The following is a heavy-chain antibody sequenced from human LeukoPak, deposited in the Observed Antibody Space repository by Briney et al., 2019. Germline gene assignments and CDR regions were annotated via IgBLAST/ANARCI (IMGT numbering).Heavy chain of an antibody. D-gene: IGHD3-16*02. CDR1: GGSISSYY. V-gene: IGHV4-59*01. J-gene: IGHJ3*02. Sequence: PSETLSLTCTVSGGSISSYYWSWIRQPPGKGLEWIGYIYYSGSTNYNPSLKSRVTISVDTSKNQFSLKLSSVTAADTAVYYCAGSPEFGTERIYYDYVWGSYRYTVAFDIWGQGTMVTVSS. CDR2: IYYSGST. CDR3: AGSPEFGTERIYYDYVWGSYRYTVAFDI.